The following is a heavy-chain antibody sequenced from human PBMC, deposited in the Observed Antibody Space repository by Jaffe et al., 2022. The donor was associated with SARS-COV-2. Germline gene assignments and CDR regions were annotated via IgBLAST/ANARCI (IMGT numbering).Heavy chain of an antibody. CDR2: INPSGGST. CDR3: ARGGVITLNPGDFWSGYLRSSRVDY. CDR1: GYTFTSYY. V-gene: IGHV1-46*01. J-gene: IGHJ4*02. D-gene: IGHD3-3*01. Sequence: QVQLVQSGAEVKKPGASVKVSCKASGYTFTSYYMHWVRQAPGQGLEWMGIINPSGGSTSYAQKFQGRVTMTRDTSTSTVYMELSSLRSEDTAVYYCARGGVITLNPGDFWSGYLRSSRVDYWGQGTLVTVSS.